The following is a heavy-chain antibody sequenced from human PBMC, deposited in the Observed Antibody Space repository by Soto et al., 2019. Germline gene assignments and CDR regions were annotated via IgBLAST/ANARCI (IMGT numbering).Heavy chain of an antibody. J-gene: IGHJ6*02. CDR1: GGSISSYY. CDR3: ARAEDTAMVYYYGMDV. D-gene: IGHD5-18*01. CDR2: IYYTGST. Sequence: PSETLSLTCTVSGGSISSYYWSWIRQPPGKGLEWIGYIYYTGSTNHNPSLKSRVTISVDTSKKQFSLKLSSVTAADTAVYYCARAEDTAMVYYYGMDVWGQGTTVTVSS. V-gene: IGHV4-59*08.